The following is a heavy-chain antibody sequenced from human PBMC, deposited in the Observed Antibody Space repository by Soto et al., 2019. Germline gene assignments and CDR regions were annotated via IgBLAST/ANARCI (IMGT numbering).Heavy chain of an antibody. CDR2: IYYSGST. J-gene: IGHJ4*02. D-gene: IGHD2-2*01. Sequence: QLQLQESGPGLVKPSETLSLTCTVSGGSISSSSYYWGWIRQPPGKGLEWIGRIYYSGSTYYNPSLKSRVTTSVDASKNLFSLQVGSVTAADTAVYYCARPYCSSTSWYAYFDYWGQGTLVTVSS. V-gene: IGHV4-39*01. CDR3: ARPYCSSTSWYAYFDY. CDR1: GGSISSSSYY.